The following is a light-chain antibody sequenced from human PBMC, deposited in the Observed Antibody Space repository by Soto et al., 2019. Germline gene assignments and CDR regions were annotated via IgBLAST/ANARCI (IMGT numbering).Light chain of an antibody. CDR3: QQYNNWPPLNA. J-gene: IGKJ3*01. CDR2: GAS. V-gene: IGKV3D-15*01. CDR1: PSVSGSN. Sequence: EIALTQSPGTLSLSPGERATLSCRASPSVSGSNLAWYQQKPGQAPRLVIYGASSRATGIPDRFSGRGSGTEFTVTISSLQSEDFAVYYCQQYNNWPPLNAFGPGTKVDIK.